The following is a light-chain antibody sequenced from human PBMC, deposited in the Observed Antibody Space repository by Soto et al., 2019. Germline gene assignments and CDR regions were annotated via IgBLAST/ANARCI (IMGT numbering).Light chain of an antibody. Sequence: PGERAILSCRASQSVTSSYLAWYQQKPGQAPRLLIYGASSRATGIPDRFSGSGSGTDFTLTISRLEPEDFAVYYCQQYGSSPPWTFGQGTKVDTK. CDR1: QSVTSSY. CDR3: QQYGSSPPWT. V-gene: IGKV3-20*01. J-gene: IGKJ1*01. CDR2: GAS.